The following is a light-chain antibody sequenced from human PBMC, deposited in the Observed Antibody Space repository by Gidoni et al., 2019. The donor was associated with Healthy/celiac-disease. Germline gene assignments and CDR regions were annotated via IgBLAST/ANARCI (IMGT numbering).Light chain of an antibody. Sequence: QSALTQPASVSGSPGQSITISCTGTSSDVGSYHLVSWYQQHPGKAPKLRIYEGSKRPSGVSNRFAGSKSGNTASLTIFGLQAGDEADYYCCSYAGSSTFWVFGGGTKLTV. CDR2: EGS. J-gene: IGLJ3*02. CDR3: CSYAGSSTFWV. V-gene: IGLV2-23*01. CDR1: SSDVGSYHL.